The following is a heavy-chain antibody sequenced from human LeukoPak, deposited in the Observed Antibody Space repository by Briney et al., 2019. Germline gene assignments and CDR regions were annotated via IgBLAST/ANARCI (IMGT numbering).Heavy chain of an antibody. Sequence: SETLSLTCTVSGGSISNSSYYWGWIRQPPGKGLEWIGNIYYSGDTYYNPSLKSRLTMSVDTSNNQFSLKLRSVTAADTAVYYCARRLGSAMYFDYWGQGTQVTVSS. D-gene: IGHD5-18*01. CDR2: IYYSGDT. CDR3: ARRLGSAMYFDY. CDR1: GGSISNSSYY. J-gene: IGHJ4*02. V-gene: IGHV4-39*01.